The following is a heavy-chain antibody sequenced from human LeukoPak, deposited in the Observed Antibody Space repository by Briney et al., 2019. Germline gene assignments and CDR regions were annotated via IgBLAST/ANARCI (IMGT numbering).Heavy chain of an antibody. Sequence: ASVKVSCKTSGYHFLSYFLHWVRQAPGQGLEWMGIISPNTGDSNYAQRFQGRVTMTTDTSTSTAYMELRSLRSDDTAVYYCARSLYRDGSIWYFDLWGRGTLVTVSS. D-gene: IGHD5-18*01. V-gene: IGHV1-46*01. CDR1: GYHFLSYF. CDR3: ARSLYRDGSIWYFDL. J-gene: IGHJ2*01. CDR2: ISPNTGDS.